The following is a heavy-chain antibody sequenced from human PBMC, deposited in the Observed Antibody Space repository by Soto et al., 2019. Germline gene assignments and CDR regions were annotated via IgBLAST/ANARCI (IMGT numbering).Heavy chain of an antibody. V-gene: IGHV3-74*01. CDR2: INSDGTST. J-gene: IGHJ4*02. CDR3: VRDTWVTRFDY. D-gene: IGHD2-21*02. CDR1: GFTFSSHW. Sequence: EVQLVESGGDLVQPGGSLRLSCVASGFTFSSHWMHWVRHAPGKLLVWVSRINSDGTSTGYADSVRGRFTISRDNAKNTLYLQMHSMRAEDTAVYYCVRDTWVTRFDYWGQGTLVTVSS.